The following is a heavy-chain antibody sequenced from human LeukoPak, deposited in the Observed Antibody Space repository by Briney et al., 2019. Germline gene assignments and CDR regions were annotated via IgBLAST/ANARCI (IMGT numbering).Heavy chain of an antibody. CDR3: ARSLGYSSSWYPYYFDY. Sequence: SSETLSLTCAVYGGSFSGYYWSWIRQPPGKGLEWIGEINHSGSTNYNPSLKSRVTISVDTSKNQFSLKLSSVTAADTAVYYSARSLGYSSSWYPYYFDYWGQGTLVTVSS. D-gene: IGHD6-13*01. CDR1: GGSFSGYY. J-gene: IGHJ4*02. V-gene: IGHV4-34*01. CDR2: INHSGST.